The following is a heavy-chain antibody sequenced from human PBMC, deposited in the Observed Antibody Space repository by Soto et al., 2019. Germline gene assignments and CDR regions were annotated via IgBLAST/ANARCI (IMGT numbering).Heavy chain of an antibody. J-gene: IGHJ4*02. CDR1: GFTFDDYA. V-gene: IGHV3-9*01. Sequence: DVQLVESGGGLVQPGRSLRLSCAASGFTFDDYAMHWVRQPPGKGLEWVSSISWNSGNLGYADSVKGRFTISRDNAKNSLYLQMNSLRGEDTALYYCAKGASTTVFAFNDYWGQGTLVNVSS. CDR3: AKGASTTVFAFNDY. CDR2: ISWNSGNL. D-gene: IGHD4-17*01.